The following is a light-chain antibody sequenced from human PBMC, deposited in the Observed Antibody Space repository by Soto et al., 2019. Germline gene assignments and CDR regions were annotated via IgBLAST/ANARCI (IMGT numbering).Light chain of an antibody. V-gene: IGLV1-40*01. CDR1: TSNIGAGSD. Sequence: QSVLTQPPSVSGAPGQRGTISCTGSTSNIGAGSDVHWYQQRPGTAPKLLIFGNINPPSGVPGRFSGSKSGTSASLAITGLQAEDEGDYYCQSYDSTLGARYVFGTGTKLTVL. J-gene: IGLJ1*01. CDR3: QSYDSTLGARYV. CDR2: GNI.